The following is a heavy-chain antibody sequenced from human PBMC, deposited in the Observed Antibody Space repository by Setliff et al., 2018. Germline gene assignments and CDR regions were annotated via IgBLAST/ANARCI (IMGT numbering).Heavy chain of an antibody. D-gene: IGHD1-26*01. CDR2: IDRDGTTT. V-gene: IGHV3-74*01. J-gene: IGHJ1*01. CDR3: ARDASGSYGTEYFQH. CDR1: GFTFSSYW. Sequence: GGSLRLSCAASGFTFSSYWMHWVRQAPGKGPVWISNIDRDGTTTIYADSVKGRFTISRDNVKNTLYLEMNNLRAEDTALYFCARDASGSYGTEYFQHWGQGTLVTVSS.